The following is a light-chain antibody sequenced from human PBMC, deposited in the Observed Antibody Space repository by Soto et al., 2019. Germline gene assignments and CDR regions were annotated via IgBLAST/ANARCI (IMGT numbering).Light chain of an antibody. CDR2: VAS. V-gene: IGKV1-33*01. CDR1: QNINRY. J-gene: IGKJ5*01. CDR3: QQYDNLHTIT. Sequence: EIQITQSPSSLAPSVGDIVTITCRASQNINRYLNWYQQKPAKAPNVLILVASSLESGVPSRFSGSGSGTDFTFPISSLQTQDIATYYCQQYDNLHTITFGQGTRLEIK.